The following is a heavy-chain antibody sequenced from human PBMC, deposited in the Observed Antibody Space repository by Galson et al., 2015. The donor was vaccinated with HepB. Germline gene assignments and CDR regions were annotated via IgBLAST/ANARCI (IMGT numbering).Heavy chain of an antibody. CDR3: ARGLTMVRGDSFGY. D-gene: IGHD3-10*01. CDR2: INAGNGNT. Sequence: SVKVSCKASGYTFTSYAMHWVRQAPGQRLEWMGWINAGNGNTKYSQKFQGRVTITRDTSASTAYMELSSLGSEDTAVYYCARGLTMVRGDSFGYWGQGTLVTVSS. CDR1: GYTFTSYA. V-gene: IGHV1-3*01. J-gene: IGHJ4*02.